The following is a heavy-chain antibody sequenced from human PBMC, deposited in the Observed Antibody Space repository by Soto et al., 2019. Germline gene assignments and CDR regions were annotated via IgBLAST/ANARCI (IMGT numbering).Heavy chain of an antibody. Sequence: TVGCLRLSCSASGFTFSSQSMSWVRQAPGKGLELVSGISGRGGSTYYADSVKGRSTISRDNSKNTLYLQMNSLRAEDTAVYYCAKEGGGGRNYYYTMDVWGQGTTVTVSS. D-gene: IGHD2-15*01. CDR2: ISGRGGST. V-gene: IGHV3-23*01. CDR3: AKEGGGGRNYYYTMDV. CDR1: GFTFSSQS. J-gene: IGHJ6*02.